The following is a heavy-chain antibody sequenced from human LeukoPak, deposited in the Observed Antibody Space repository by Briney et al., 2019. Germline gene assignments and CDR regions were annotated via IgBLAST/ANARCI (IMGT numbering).Heavy chain of an antibody. V-gene: IGHV3-23*01. CDR2: ISGSGGST. D-gene: IGHD3-10*01. CDR1: GFTFSSYA. Sequence: GGSLRLSCAVSGFTFSSYAMSWARQAPGKGLEWVSAISGSGGSTYYADSVKGRFTISRDNSKNTLYLQMDSLRAEDTAVYYCAKESPLLWFGELSGYYYVDVWGKGTTVTVSS. J-gene: IGHJ6*03. CDR3: AKESPLLWFGELSGYYYVDV.